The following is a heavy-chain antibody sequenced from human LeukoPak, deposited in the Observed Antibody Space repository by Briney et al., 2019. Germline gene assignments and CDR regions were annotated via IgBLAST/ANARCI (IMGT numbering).Heavy chain of an antibody. Sequence: SETLSLTCAVYGGSFSSYYWGWIRQPPGKGLEWIGEINHSGTTNYNPSLKRRVTISVDTSKNQFSLKLSSVTAADTAVYYCARGGITIFGVVKRRFDPWGQGTLVTVSS. CDR2: INHSGTT. CDR1: GGSFSSYY. V-gene: IGHV4-34*01. J-gene: IGHJ5*02. CDR3: ARGGITIFGVVKRRFDP. D-gene: IGHD3-3*01.